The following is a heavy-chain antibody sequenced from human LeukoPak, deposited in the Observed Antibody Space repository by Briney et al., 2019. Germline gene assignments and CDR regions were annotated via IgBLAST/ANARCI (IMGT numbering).Heavy chain of an antibody. V-gene: IGHV4-59*01. Sequence: SETLSLTCTISGGSISSYYWSWIRQPPGKGLEWIGYIYYTGSTNHNPSLKSRVTISVDTAKNQFSLKLSSVTAADTAVYYCARVVYSGYDFRGAMDVWGKGTTVTVSS. J-gene: IGHJ6*03. CDR2: IYYTGST. CDR1: GGSISSYY. D-gene: IGHD5-12*01. CDR3: ARVVYSGYDFRGAMDV.